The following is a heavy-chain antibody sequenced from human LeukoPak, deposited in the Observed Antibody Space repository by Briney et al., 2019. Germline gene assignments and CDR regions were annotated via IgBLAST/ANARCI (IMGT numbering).Heavy chain of an antibody. CDR2: IKQDGSER. V-gene: IGHV3-7*01. Sequence: GGSLRLSCAASGFTFSSYWMSWVRQAPGKGLEWVANIKQDGSERYYVDSVKGRFTISRDNAKNSLSLQMNNLRVEDTAVYYCARAGSHWHYVYWGQGTVVTVSS. CDR3: ARAGSHWHYVY. J-gene: IGHJ4*02. D-gene: IGHD3-10*01. CDR1: GFTFSSYW.